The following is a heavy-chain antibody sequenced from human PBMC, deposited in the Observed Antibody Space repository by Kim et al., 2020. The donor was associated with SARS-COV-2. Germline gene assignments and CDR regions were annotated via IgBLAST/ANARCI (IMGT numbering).Heavy chain of an antibody. Sequence: GGSLRLSCAASGFTFSSYAMHWVRQAPGKGLEWVAVISYDGSNKYYADSVKGRFTISRDNSKNTLYLQMNSLRAEDTAVYYCAREWGYDSSGYYPFFDYWGQGTLVTVSS. D-gene: IGHD3-22*01. V-gene: IGHV3-30*04. CDR3: AREWGYDSSGYYPFFDY. CDR1: GFTFSSYA. J-gene: IGHJ4*02. CDR2: ISYDGSNK.